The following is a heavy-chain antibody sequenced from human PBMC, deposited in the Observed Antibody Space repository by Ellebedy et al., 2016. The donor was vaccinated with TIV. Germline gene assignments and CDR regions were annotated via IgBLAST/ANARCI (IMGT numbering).Heavy chain of an antibody. D-gene: IGHD2-15*01. J-gene: IGHJ6*02. CDR1: GFTFTSYS. V-gene: IGHV3-21*03. CDR2: ISSTGYYI. Sequence: GESLKISCAASGFTFTSYSMNWVRQAPGKGLEWVSSISSTGYYIYYADSLKGRFTISRDDTRNSLYLQMNSLRAEDTAVYYCAREVVGGQGDMDVWGQGTTVTVSS. CDR3: AREVVGGQGDMDV.